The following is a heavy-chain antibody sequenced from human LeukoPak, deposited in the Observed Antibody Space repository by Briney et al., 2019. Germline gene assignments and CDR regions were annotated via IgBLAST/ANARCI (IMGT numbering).Heavy chain of an antibody. V-gene: IGHV1-46*01. CDR3: VRDRTRYYDSSGYPQGY. CDR1: GYTFTSYY. D-gene: IGHD3-22*01. Sequence: GASVKVSCKASGYTFTSYYMHWVRQAPGQGFEWMEIINPSGGSTSYAQKFQGRVTMTRDTSTSTVYMELSSLRSEDTAVYYCVRDRTRYYDSSGYPQGYWGQGTLVTVSS. CDR2: INPSGGST. J-gene: IGHJ4*02.